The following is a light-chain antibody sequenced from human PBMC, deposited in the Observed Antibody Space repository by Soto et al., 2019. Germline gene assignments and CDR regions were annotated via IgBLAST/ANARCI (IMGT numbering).Light chain of an antibody. Sequence: QSVLTQPASVSGSPGQSITISCTGTSSDVGGYNYVSWYQHHPGKAPKLMIYDVSNRPSGVSNRFSGSKSGNTASLIISGLQAEDEADYYCSSYTSSSTLSTYVFGTETKVTVL. J-gene: IGLJ1*01. V-gene: IGLV2-14*03. CDR3: SSYTSSSTLSTYV. CDR1: SSDVGGYNY. CDR2: DVS.